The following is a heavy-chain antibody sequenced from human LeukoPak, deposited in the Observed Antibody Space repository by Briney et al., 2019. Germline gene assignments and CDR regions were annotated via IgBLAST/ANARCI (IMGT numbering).Heavy chain of an antibody. V-gene: IGHV3-21*01. J-gene: IGHJ4*02. CDR1: GFTFSSYS. Sequence: GGSLRLSCAASGFTFSSYSMNWVRQAPGKGLEWVSSISSSSSYIYYADSVKGRFTISRDNAKNSLYLQMNSLRAEDTAVYYCAAYDYGDYDAPPSVCWGQGTLVTVSS. D-gene: IGHD4-17*01. CDR3: AAYDYGDYDAPPSVC. CDR2: ISSSSSYI.